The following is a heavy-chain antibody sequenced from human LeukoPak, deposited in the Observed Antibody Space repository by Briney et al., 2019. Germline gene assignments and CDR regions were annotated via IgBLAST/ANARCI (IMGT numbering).Heavy chain of an antibody. CDR2: IYSGGGT. Sequence: GGSLRLSCAASGFTFSDYYMSWIRQAPGKGLEWVSLIYSGGGTYYADSVRGRFTISRDDSKNTLYLQMNSLRAEDTAVYYCVRRAGGYSHPYDYWGQGTLVTVSS. CDR1: GFTFSDYY. J-gene: IGHJ4*02. V-gene: IGHV3-53*01. D-gene: IGHD4-23*01. CDR3: VRRAGGYSHPYDY.